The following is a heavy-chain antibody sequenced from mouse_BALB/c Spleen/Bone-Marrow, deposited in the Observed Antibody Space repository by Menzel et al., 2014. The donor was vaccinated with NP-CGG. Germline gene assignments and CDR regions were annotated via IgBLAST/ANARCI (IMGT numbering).Heavy chain of an antibody. V-gene: IGHV1-69*02. Sequence: VKLVESGAELVKPGASVKLSCKASGYTFTIYWMHWVKQRPGRGLEWIGEIDPSDSDANYNQKFKGKATLTVDKSSTTAYMQLSSLTSEDSAVYYCARRNYYGSHYWYFDVWGAGTTVTVSS. J-gene: IGHJ1*01. CDR1: GYTFTIYW. CDR3: ARRNYYGSHYWYFDV. CDR2: IDPSDSDA. D-gene: IGHD1-1*01.